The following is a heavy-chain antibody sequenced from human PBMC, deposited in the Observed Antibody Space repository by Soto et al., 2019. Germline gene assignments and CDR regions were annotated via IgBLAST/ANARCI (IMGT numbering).Heavy chain of an antibody. D-gene: IGHD3-9*01. CDR3: ARDHNLIYDILTAYYNFLAVPSHYYGMDV. V-gene: IGHV3-21*01. J-gene: IGHJ6*02. CDR1: GFTFSSYS. Sequence: GGSLRLSCAASGFTFSSYSMNWVRQAPGKGLEWVSSISSSSSYIYYADSVKGRFTISRDNAKNSLYQQMNSLRAEDTAVYYCARDHNLIYDILTAYYNFLAVPSHYYGMDVWGQGTTVTVSS. CDR2: ISSSSSYI.